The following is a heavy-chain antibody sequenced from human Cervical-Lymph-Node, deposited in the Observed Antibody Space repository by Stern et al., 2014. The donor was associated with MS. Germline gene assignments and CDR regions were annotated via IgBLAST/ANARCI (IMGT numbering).Heavy chain of an antibody. CDR2: ISYDGSNE. V-gene: IGHV3-30*18. D-gene: IGHD3-22*01. CDR3: AKAVWGYYDSCASDN. Sequence: QVQLVQSGGGVVQPGRSLRLSCTASGFTFSSYGMHWVRQAPGKGLEWAAVISYDGSNEYYEDFVKGRFTISRDNSKNTLYLQMNSLRTEDTAMYYCAKAVWGYYDSCASDNWGQGTLVTVSS. J-gene: IGHJ4*02. CDR1: GFTFSSYG.